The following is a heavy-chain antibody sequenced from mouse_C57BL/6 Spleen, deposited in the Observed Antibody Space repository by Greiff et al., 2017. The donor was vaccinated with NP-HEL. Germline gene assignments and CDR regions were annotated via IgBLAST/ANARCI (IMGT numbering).Heavy chain of an antibody. Sequence: EVKLVESGGDLVKPGGSLKLSCAASGFTFSSYGMSWVRQTPDKRLEWVATISSGGSYTYYPDSVKGRFTISRDNAKNTLYLQMSSLKSEDTAMYYCARVGDYYGSSYVWFAYWGQGTLVTVSA. D-gene: IGHD1-1*01. CDR2: ISSGGSYT. J-gene: IGHJ3*01. CDR1: GFTFSSYG. V-gene: IGHV5-6*01. CDR3: ARVGDYYGSSYVWFAY.